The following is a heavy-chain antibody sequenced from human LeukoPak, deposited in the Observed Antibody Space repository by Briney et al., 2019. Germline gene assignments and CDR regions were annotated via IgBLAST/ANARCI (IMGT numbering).Heavy chain of an antibody. Sequence: PSETLSLTCTVSGGSISSYYWSWIRQPPGKGXXXXXXIYYSGSTNYNPSLKSRVTISVDTSKNQFSLKLSSVTAADTAVYYCARGHCSGGSCYSDAFDIWGQGTMVTVSS. J-gene: IGHJ3*02. CDR3: ARGHCSGGSCYSDAFDI. CDR1: GGSISSYY. D-gene: IGHD2-15*01. V-gene: IGHV4-59*01. CDR2: IYYSGST.